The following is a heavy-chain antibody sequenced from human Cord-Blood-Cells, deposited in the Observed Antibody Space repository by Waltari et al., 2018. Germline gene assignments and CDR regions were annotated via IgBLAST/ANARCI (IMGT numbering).Heavy chain of an antibody. CDR2: INPNSGGT. V-gene: IGHV1-2*06. D-gene: IGHD2-2*01. Sequence: QVQLVQSGAEVKKPGASVKVSCKASGYTFTGSYITALHQAPGQGLEWRGRINPNSGGTNYAQKFQGRVTMTRDTSISTAYMELSRLRSDDTAVYYCARDGWEYQLLPLGYWGQGTLVTVSS. CDR1: GYTFTGSY. J-gene: IGHJ4*02. CDR3: ARDGWEYQLLPLGY.